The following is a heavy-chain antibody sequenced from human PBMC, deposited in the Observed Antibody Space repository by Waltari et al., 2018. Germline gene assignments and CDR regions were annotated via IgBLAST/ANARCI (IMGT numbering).Heavy chain of an antibody. J-gene: IGHJ4*02. D-gene: IGHD6-6*01. V-gene: IGHV1-46*01. CDR3: ASYSSSSNY. Sequence: QVQLVQSGAEVKKPGAAVKVSCKASGYTFTSYYLPWVRQAPGQGLEWMGIINPSGGSTSYAQKFQGRVTMTRDTSTSTVYMELSSLRSEDTAVYYWASYSSSSNYWGQGTLVTVSS. CDR1: GYTFTSYY. CDR2: INPSGGST.